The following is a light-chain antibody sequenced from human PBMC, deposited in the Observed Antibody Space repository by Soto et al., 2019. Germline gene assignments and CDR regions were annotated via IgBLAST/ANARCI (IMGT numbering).Light chain of an antibody. Sequence: EIVMTQSPATLSVSPGERATLSCRASRNINNNLAWYQQKRGQAPRLLIYGASTRATGIPARSSGSGSGTEFTLTISSLQSEDFAVYYCQQYNNWPMYTFGQGTKVDIK. CDR2: GAS. J-gene: IGKJ2*01. V-gene: IGKV3-15*01. CDR3: QQYNNWPMYT. CDR1: RNINNN.